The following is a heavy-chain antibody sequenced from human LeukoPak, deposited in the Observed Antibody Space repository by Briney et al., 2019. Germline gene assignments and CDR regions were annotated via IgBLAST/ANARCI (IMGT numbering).Heavy chain of an antibody. V-gene: IGHV1-2*06. CDR1: GYTFTGYY. Sequence: ASVKVSCKASGYTFTGYYMHWVRQAPGQGLEWMGRINPNSGGTNYAQKFQGRVTMTRDTSISTAYMELSRLRSDDTAVYYCASASEYDYVWGSYRYAFDIWGQGTMVTVSS. CDR3: ASASEYDYVWGSYRYAFDI. D-gene: IGHD3-16*02. J-gene: IGHJ3*02. CDR2: INPNSGGT.